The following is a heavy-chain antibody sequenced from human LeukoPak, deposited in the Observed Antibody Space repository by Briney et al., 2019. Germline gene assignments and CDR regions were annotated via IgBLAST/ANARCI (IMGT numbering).Heavy chain of an antibody. CDR3: ARYNWNDANFDY. Sequence: PGGSLRLSCAASGFTFSSYGMHWVRQAPGKGLEWVSAISGSGGSTYYADSVKGRFTISRDNSKNTLYLQMNSLRAEDTAVYYCARYNWNDANFDYWGQGTLVTVSS. CDR1: GFTFSSYG. V-gene: IGHV3-23*01. D-gene: IGHD1-1*01. J-gene: IGHJ4*02. CDR2: ISGSGGST.